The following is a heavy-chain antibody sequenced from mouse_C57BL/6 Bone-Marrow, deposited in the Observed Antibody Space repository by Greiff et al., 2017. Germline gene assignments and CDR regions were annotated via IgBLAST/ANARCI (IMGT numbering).Heavy chain of an antibody. CDR3: ARDADYGSSRWYFDV. D-gene: IGHD1-1*01. CDR2: SRNKANDYTT. V-gene: IGHV7-1*01. CDR1: GFTFSDFY. J-gene: IGHJ1*03. Sequence: EVKLMESGGGLVQSGRSLRLSCATSGFTFSDFYMEWVRQAPGKGLEWIAASRNKANDYTTEYSASVKGRFIVSRDTSQSILYLQMNALRAEDTAIYYCARDADYGSSRWYFDVWGTGTTVTVSS.